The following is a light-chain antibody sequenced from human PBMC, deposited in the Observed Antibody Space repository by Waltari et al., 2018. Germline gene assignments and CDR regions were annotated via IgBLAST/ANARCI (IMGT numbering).Light chain of an antibody. J-gene: IGLJ3*02. Sequence: SFVLTQPPSVSVSPGQTARLTCSEEALSSQYCYWYQQRPGQAPLLLIFKDKERPSGIPERFSGSSSGTTVTLTITSVQAEDEADYFCQSADTSIANVVFGGGTKLTVL. CDR2: KDK. CDR1: ALSSQY. CDR3: QSADTSIANVV. V-gene: IGLV3-25*03.